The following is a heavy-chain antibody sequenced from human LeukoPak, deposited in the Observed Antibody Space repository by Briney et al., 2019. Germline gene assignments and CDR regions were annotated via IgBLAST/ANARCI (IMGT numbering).Heavy chain of an antibody. J-gene: IGHJ4*02. Sequence: GGSLRLSCAASGFTFSSYSMNWVRQAPGKGLERVSYISSSSSTIYYADSVKGRFTISRDNAKNSLYLQMNSLRAEDTAVYYCARMDWDIVVVPAAFFDYWGQGTLVTVSS. D-gene: IGHD2-2*01. V-gene: IGHV3-48*01. CDR3: ARMDWDIVVVPAAFFDY. CDR2: ISSSSSTI. CDR1: GFTFSSYS.